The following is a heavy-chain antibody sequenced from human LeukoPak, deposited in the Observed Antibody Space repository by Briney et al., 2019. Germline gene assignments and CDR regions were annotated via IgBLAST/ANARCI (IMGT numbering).Heavy chain of an antibody. CDR3: ARDERVVGFGFDI. CDR2: IMQDGDAK. Sequence: GGSLRLSCAASGFTLSSSRMSWVRQAPGKGLEWVADIMQDGDAKYYAESVEGRFTISRDNAKKSVHLEMNSLRGEDTAVYYCARDERVVGFGFDIWGQGTTVTVSS. CDR1: GFTLSSSR. V-gene: IGHV3-7*01. D-gene: IGHD3-10*01. J-gene: IGHJ3*02.